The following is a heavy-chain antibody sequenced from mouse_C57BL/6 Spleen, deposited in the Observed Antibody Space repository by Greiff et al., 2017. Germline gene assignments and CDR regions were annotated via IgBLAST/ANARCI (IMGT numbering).Heavy chain of an antibody. D-gene: IGHD2-4*01. CDR3: AKNYDYDGGYAMDY. Sequence: QVQLKQSGAELVRPGTSVKVSCKASGYAFTNYLIEWVKQRPGQGLEWIGVINPGSGGTNYNEKFKGKATLTADKSSSTAYMQLSSLTSEDSAVYFCAKNYDYDGGYAMDYWGQGTSVTVSS. CDR1: GYAFTNYL. J-gene: IGHJ4*01. V-gene: IGHV1-54*01. CDR2: INPGSGGT.